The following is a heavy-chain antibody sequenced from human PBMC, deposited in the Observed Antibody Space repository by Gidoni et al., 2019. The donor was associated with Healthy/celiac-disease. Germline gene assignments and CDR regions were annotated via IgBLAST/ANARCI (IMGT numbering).Heavy chain of an antibody. Sequence: EVQLVESGGGLVQPGRSLRLSCTASGFTSGDQAMTWFRQAPGKGLEWVGFIRSKAYGGTTEYAASVKGRFTISRDDSKSIAYLQMNSLRTEDTAVYYCTRGVAAAGPRYYYYGMDVWGQGTTVTVSS. V-gene: IGHV3-49*03. J-gene: IGHJ6*02. CDR2: IRSKAYGGTT. CDR1: GFTSGDQA. D-gene: IGHD6-13*01. CDR3: TRGVAAAGPRYYYYGMDV.